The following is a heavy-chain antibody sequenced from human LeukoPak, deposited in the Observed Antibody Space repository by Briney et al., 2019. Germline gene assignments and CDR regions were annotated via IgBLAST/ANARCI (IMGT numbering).Heavy chain of an antibody. CDR2: ISGSGGST. J-gene: IGHJ3*02. D-gene: IGHD3-22*01. CDR1: GFTFSSYA. Sequence: GGSLRLSCAASGFTFSSYAMSWVRQAPGKGLEWVLAISGSGGSTYYADSVKGRFTISRDNPKNTLYLQMNSLRAEDTAVYYCAKETDYYDSSGYYEHAFDIWGQGTMVTVSS. V-gene: IGHV3-23*01. CDR3: AKETDYYDSSGYYEHAFDI.